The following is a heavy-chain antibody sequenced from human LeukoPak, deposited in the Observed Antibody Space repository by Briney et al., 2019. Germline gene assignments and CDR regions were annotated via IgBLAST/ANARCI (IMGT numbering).Heavy chain of an antibody. CDR1: GYTFTGYY. Sequence: ASVKVSCKASGYTFTGYYMHWVRQAPGQGLEWMGWMNPNSGNTGYAQKFQGRVTITRNTSISTAYMELSSLRSEDTAVYYCARGVGTSRFDPWGQGTLVTVSS. J-gene: IGHJ5*02. D-gene: IGHD2-2*01. CDR2: MNPNSGNT. V-gene: IGHV1-8*03. CDR3: ARGVGTSRFDP.